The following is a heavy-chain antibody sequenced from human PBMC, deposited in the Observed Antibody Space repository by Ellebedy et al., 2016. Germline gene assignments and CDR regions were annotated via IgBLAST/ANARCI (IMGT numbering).Heavy chain of an antibody. J-gene: IGHJ3*01. CDR2: VFHTGTT. CDR1: GGSVSSDY. D-gene: IGHD6-13*01. CDR3: AKWSSGWYAFDV. V-gene: IGHV4-59*02. Sequence: SETLSLTCNVSGGSVSSDYWNWIRRPPGKGLEWIGYVFHTGTTNYNPSLKSRVTMSVDTSKSQFSLRLTSVTAADTAVYYCAKWSSGWYAFDVWGQGTMVTVCS.